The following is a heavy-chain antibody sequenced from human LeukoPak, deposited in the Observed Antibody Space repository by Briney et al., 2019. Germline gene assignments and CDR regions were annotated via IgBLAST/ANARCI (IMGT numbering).Heavy chain of an antibody. D-gene: IGHD3-10*01. CDR1: GGSFSGYY. J-gene: IGHJ4*02. CDR3: ARERYGSGSYYNSPIGY. Sequence: SETLSLTCAVYGGSFSGYYWSWIRRPPGKGLEWIGEINHSGSTNYNPSLKSRVTISVDTSKNQFSLKLSSVTAADTAVYYCARERYGSGSYYNSPIGYWGQGTLVTVSS. V-gene: IGHV4-34*01. CDR2: INHSGST.